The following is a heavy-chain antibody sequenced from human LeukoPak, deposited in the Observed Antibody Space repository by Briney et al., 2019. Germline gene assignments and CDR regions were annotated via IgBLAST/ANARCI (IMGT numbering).Heavy chain of an antibody. CDR1: GFAFNNHA. V-gene: IGHV3-23*01. D-gene: IGHD3-22*01. J-gene: IGHJ4*02. Sequence: GGSLRLSCAASGFAFNNHAMSWVRQAPGKGPEWVSAISGIGISTYYADSVKGRFTISRDNAKNTLFLQMSSLRAGDTAVYYCAKDHRGGYYYDASIYYFDSWGRGTLVTVSS. CDR2: ISGIGIST. CDR3: AKDHRGGYYYDASIYYFDS.